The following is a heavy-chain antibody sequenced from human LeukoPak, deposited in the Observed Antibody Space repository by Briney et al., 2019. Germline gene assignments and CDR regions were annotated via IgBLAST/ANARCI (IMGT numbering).Heavy chain of an antibody. V-gene: IGHV3-48*02. CDR1: GFTFTDYT. Sequence: PGGSLRLSCAASGFTFTDYTMNWVRQAPGKGLEWISYISTSGDTIYYADSVKGRFTISRDNAKNSLYLRMSSLRDEDTAVYFRARALGSFDYWGQGTLVTVSS. D-gene: IGHD1-26*01. CDR2: ISTSGDTI. CDR3: ARALGSFDY. J-gene: IGHJ4*02.